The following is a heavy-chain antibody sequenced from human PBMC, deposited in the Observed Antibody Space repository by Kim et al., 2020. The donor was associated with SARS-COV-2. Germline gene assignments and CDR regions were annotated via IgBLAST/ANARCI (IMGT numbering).Heavy chain of an antibody. CDR1: GTSVTNRDQY. CDR3: ATPQASTLYAGIDY. CDR2: FFYSGRI. V-gene: IGHV4-39*01. J-gene: IGHJ4*01. Sequence: SETLSLTCSVSGTSVTNRDQYWGWIRQPPGKGPEWIGSFFYSGRIFHNPSLQSRVTISVDASKNQFSLKLTSVTAADTAVYYCATPQASTLYAGIDYWG. D-gene: IGHD2-8*01.